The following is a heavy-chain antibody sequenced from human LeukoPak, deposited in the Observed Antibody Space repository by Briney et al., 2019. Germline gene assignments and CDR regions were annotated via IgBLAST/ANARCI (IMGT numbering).Heavy chain of an antibody. CDR1: GFTFSNAW. CDR2: INWNGGST. V-gene: IGHV3-20*04. Sequence: GGSLRLSCAASGFTFSNAWMSWVRQAPGKGLEWVSGINWNGGSTGYADSVKGRFTISRDNAKNSLYLQMNSLRAEDTALYYCARYIGRAAPPLYYYYYMDVWGKGTTVTVSS. D-gene: IGHD6-6*01. CDR3: ARYIGRAAPPLYYYYYMDV. J-gene: IGHJ6*03.